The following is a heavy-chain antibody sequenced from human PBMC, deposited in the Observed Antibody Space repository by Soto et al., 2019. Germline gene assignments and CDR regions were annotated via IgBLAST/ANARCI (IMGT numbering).Heavy chain of an antibody. J-gene: IGHJ6*02. V-gene: IGHV3-21*01. CDR1: GFTFSSYS. D-gene: IGHD3-10*01. Sequence: GGSLRLSCAASGFTFSSYSMNWVRQAPGKGLEWVSSISSSSSNIYYADSVKGRFTISRDNAKNSLYLQMNSLRAEDTAVYYSTVVVLGVIRPMDFWGQGTMVTVSS. CDR2: ISSSSSNI. CDR3: TVVVLGVIRPMDF.